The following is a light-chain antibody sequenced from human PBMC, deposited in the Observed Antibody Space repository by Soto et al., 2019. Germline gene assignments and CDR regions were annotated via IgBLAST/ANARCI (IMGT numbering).Light chain of an antibody. V-gene: IGLV2-23*02. Sequence: QSVLTQPASVSGSPGQSITISCTGTSSDVGSYNLVSWYQHHPGKAPKLIIYEVSKWPSGVSNRFSGSKSGDTASLTISGLQAEDEADYYCGSYAGRSTFVFGGGTKLTVL. J-gene: IGLJ3*02. CDR1: SSDVGSYNL. CDR2: EVS. CDR3: GSYAGRSTFV.